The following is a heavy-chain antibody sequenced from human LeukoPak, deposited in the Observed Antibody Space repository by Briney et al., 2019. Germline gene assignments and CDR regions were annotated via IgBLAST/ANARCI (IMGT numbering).Heavy chain of an antibody. CDR1: GGSFSGYY. CDR2: INHSGST. D-gene: IGHD5-24*01. V-gene: IGHV4-34*01. J-gene: IGHJ4*02. Sequence: PSETLSLTCAVYGGSFSGYYWSWIRQPPGKGLEWIGEINHSGSTNYNPSLKSRVTISVDTSKNQFSLKLSSVTAADTAVYYCARRGSKRWLQFAYYFDYWGQGTLVTVSS. CDR3: ARRGSKRWLQFAYYFDY.